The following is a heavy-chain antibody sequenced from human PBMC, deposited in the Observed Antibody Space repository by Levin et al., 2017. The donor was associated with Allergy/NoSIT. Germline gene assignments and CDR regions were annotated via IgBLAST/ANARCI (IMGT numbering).Heavy chain of an antibody. CDR2: ISSTGSTI. V-gene: IGHV3-48*03. J-gene: IGHJ4*02. CDR3: ARQLGNFWSGYNYFDY. D-gene: IGHD3-3*01. CDR1: GFTFSSYE. Sequence: GGSLRLSCAASGFTFSSYEMDWVRRAPGKGLEWVSYISSTGSTIYSADSVKGRFTISRDNAKNSLYLHMNSLRAEDTAVYYCARQLGNFWSGYNYFDYWGQGTLVTVSS.